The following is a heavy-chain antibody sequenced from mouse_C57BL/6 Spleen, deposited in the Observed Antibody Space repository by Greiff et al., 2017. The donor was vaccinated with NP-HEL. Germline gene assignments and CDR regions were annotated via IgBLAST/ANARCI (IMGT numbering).Heavy chain of an antibody. D-gene: IGHD2-12*01. CDR2: IYPSDSET. Sequence: QVQLKQPGAELVRPGSSVKLSCKASGYTFTSYWMDWVKQRPGQGLEWIGNIYPSDSETHYNQKFKDKATLTVDKSSSTAYMQLSSLTSEDSAVYYCARDDVGAMDYWGQGTSVTVSS. V-gene: IGHV1-61*01. CDR1: GYTFTSYW. CDR3: ARDDVGAMDY. J-gene: IGHJ4*01.